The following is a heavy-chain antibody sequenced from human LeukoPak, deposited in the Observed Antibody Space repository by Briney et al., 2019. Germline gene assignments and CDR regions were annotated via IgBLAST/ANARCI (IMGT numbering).Heavy chain of an antibody. Sequence: TLSLTCTVSGGSISSGGYYWSWIRQHPGKGLEWIGYIYYSGSTYYNPSLKSRVTISVDTSKNQFSLKLSSVTAADTAVYYCARETLSITMVRGLFDYWGQGTLVTVSS. J-gene: IGHJ4*02. CDR3: ARETLSITMVRGLFDY. CDR2: IYYSGST. D-gene: IGHD3-10*01. V-gene: IGHV4-31*03. CDR1: GGSISSGGYY.